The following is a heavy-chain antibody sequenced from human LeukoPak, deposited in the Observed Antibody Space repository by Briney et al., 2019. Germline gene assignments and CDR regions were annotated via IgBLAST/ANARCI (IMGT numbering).Heavy chain of an antibody. CDR2: IYPGDSDT. CDR3: ARSASGSYYNPSWFDP. J-gene: IGHJ5*02. D-gene: IGHD3-10*01. V-gene: IGHV5-51*01. CDR1: GYSFTSYW. Sequence: GESLKISCKGSGYSFTSYWIGWVRQMPGKGLEWMGIIYPGDSDTRYSPSFQGQVTISADKSISTAYLQWSSLKASDTAMYYCARSASGSYYNPSWFDPWGQGTLVTVSS.